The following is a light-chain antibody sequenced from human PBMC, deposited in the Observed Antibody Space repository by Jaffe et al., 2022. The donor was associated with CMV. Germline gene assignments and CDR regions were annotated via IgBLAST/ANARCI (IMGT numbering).Light chain of an antibody. J-gene: IGLJ2*01. CDR3: SSYAGSDNLKV. V-gene: IGLV2-8*01. CDR1: SSDVGAYNY. CDR2: EVT. Sequence: QSALTQPPSASGSPGQSVAISCTGTSSDVGAYNYVSWYQQHPGKAPKLIIYEVTKRPSGVPDRFSGSKSGNTASLTVSGLQDEDEADYYCSSYAGSDNLKVFGGGTKLTV.